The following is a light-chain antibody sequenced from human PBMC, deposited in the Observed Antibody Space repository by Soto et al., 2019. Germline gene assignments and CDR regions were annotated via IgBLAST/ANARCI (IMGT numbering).Light chain of an antibody. J-gene: IGKJ5*01. Sequence: EIEMTQTPSSLSASVGDRVTITCRASQSIANYLNWYQQKPGKAPKLLIYAASTLQSGVPSKFSGSGFGTDFTLTISSLQTEDFATYYCQQNSSPPPITFGQG. CDR2: AAS. CDR3: QQNSSPPPIT. CDR1: QSIANY. V-gene: IGKV1-39*01.